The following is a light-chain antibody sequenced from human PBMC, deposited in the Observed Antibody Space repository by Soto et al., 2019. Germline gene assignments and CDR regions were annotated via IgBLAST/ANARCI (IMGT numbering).Light chain of an antibody. Sequence: EIGLTQSPATLSLSPGERAILSCGASQSVSGGYLAWYQQKPGLAPRLLIYDASTRATGIPDRFSGSGSGTDFTLTISRVEPEDFAVYYCQQYGRSSITFGQGTRLETK. J-gene: IGKJ5*01. CDR3: QQYGRSSIT. V-gene: IGKV3D-20*01. CDR2: DAS. CDR1: QSVSGGY.